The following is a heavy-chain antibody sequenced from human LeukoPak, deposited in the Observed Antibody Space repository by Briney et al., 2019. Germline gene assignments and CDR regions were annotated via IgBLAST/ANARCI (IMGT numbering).Heavy chain of an antibody. V-gene: IGHV5-51*01. D-gene: IGHD2-2*01. CDR3: ARSAESSRHFDY. Sequence: GESLKISCKGSGYSFTSYWIGWVRQMPGKGLEWMGITYPGDSDTRYSPSFQGQVTISADKSINTAYLQWSSLKASDTAVYYCARSAESSRHFDYWGQGTLVTVSS. J-gene: IGHJ4*02. CDR1: GYSFTSYW. CDR2: TYPGDSDT.